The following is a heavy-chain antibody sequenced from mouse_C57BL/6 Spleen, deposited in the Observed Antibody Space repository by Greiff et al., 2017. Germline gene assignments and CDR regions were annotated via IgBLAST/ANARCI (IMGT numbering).Heavy chain of an antibody. J-gene: IGHJ4*01. CDR1: GYTFTDYE. CDR2: IDPETGGT. Sequence: SGAELVRPGASVTLSCKASGYTFTDYEMHWVKQTPVHGLEWIGAIDPETGGTAYNQKFKGKAILTADKSSSTAYMELRSLTSEDSAVYYCTSARDYAMDYWGQGTSVTVSS. V-gene: IGHV1-15*01. CDR3: TSARDYAMDY.